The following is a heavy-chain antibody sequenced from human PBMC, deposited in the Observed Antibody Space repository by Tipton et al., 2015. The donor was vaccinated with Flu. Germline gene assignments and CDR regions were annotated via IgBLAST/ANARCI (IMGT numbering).Heavy chain of an antibody. CDR3: ARRDYYDSSGYLADAFDI. V-gene: IGHV5-51*01. Sequence: QLVQSGAEVKKPGESLKISCKGSGYSFTSYWIGWVRQMPGKGLEWMGIIYPGDSDTRYSPSFQGQVTISADKSISTAYLQWSSLKASDTAMYYCARRDYYDSSGYLADAFDIWGQGTMVTFSS. J-gene: IGHJ3*02. CDR2: IYPGDSDT. CDR1: GYSFTSYW. D-gene: IGHD3-22*01.